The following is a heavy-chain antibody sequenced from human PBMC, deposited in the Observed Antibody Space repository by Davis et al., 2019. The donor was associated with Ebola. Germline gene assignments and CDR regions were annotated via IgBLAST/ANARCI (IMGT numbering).Heavy chain of an antibody. CDR3: ARGTTLTQINWLDP. D-gene: IGHD4-17*01. Sequence: GGSLRLSCAASGFTFDDYAMHWVRQAPGKGLEWVSGISWNSGRIGYADSVKGRFTISRDNAKNSLYLQMNSLRVDDTAVYYCARGTTLTQINWLDPWGQGTLVTVSS. CDR2: ISWNSGRI. V-gene: IGHV3-9*01. J-gene: IGHJ5*02. CDR1: GFTFDDYA.